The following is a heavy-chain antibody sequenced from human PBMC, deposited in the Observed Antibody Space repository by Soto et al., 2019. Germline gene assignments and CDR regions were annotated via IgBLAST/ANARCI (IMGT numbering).Heavy chain of an antibody. CDR3: AHILWFGELSEGWFDP. CDR1: GGSISSSSYY. V-gene: IGHV4-39*01. Sequence: SETLSLTCTVSGGSISSSSYYWGWIRQPPGKGLEWIGSIYYSGSTYYNPSLKSRVTISVDTSKNQFSLKLSSVTAADTAVYYCAHILWFGELSEGWFDPWGQGTLVTVSS. D-gene: IGHD3-10*01. J-gene: IGHJ5*02. CDR2: IYYSGST.